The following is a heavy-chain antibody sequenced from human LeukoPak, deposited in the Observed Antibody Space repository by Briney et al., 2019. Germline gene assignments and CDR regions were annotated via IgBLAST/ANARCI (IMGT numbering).Heavy chain of an antibody. D-gene: IGHD3/OR15-3a*01. CDR3: ASRGTGSYVDY. J-gene: IGHJ4*02. Sequence: GGSLRLSCAASGFSFSSFEMNWVRQAPEKGLEWVAYISSSGSNINYADPVKGRFTISRDNAKNSLFLQINSLRAEDTAVYYCASRGTGSYVDYWGQGTLVTVSS. CDR2: ISSSGSNI. CDR1: GFSFSSFE. V-gene: IGHV3-48*03.